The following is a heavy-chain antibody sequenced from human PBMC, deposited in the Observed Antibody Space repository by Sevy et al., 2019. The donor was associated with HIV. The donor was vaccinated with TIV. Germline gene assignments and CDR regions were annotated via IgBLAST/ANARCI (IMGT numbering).Heavy chain of an antibody. CDR3: ARDYYGSGSYYVY. CDR1: GYTFTSYD. D-gene: IGHD3-10*01. J-gene: IGHJ4*02. V-gene: IGHV1-8*01. CDR2: MNPNSGNT. Sequence: ASVKVSCKASGYTFTSYDINWVRQATGQGLEWMGWMNPNSGNTGYAQKFQGRVTMTRNTSISTAYMELSSLRSEDTAVSYCARDYYGSGSYYVYWGQGTLVTVSS.